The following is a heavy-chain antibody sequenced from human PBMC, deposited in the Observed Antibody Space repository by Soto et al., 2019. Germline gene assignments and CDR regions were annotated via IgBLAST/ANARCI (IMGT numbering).Heavy chain of an antibody. D-gene: IGHD2-2*01. J-gene: IGHJ5*02. CDR1: GFSFSSYS. CDR3: ARGRYCSSTSCYARWFDP. CDR2: ISSSSSYI. V-gene: IGHV3-21*01. Sequence: EVQLVESGGGLVKPGGSLRLSCAASGFSFSSYSMNWVRQAPGKGLEWVSSISSSSSYIYYADSVKGRFTISRDNAKNSLYLQMNSLRAEDTAVYYCARGRYCSSTSCYARWFDPWGQGTLVTVSS.